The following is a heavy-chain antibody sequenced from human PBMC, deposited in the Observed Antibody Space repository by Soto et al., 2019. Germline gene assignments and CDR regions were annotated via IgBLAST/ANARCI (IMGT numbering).Heavy chain of an antibody. J-gene: IGHJ6*02. CDR3: ARDLWGYCGTDCYPLDV. V-gene: IGHV4-59*01. CDR1: GGSIRGYY. CDR2: MYNTGST. Sequence: SETLSLTCTGSGGSIRGYYWSWIRQPPGKGLEWIGYMYNTGSTVYNPSFKSRVTISVDTSKSQLSLRLNSVTAADTAVYYCARDLWGYCGTDCYPLDVWGQGTTVTVS. D-gene: IGHD2-21*02.